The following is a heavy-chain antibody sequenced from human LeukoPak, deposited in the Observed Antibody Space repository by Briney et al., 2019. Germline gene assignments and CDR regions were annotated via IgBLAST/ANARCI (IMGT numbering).Heavy chain of an antibody. CDR3: ARDSWYSSSSQIRGPTITNYYYMDV. CDR1: GGTSSSYA. Sequence: ASVKVSCKASGGTSSSYAISWVRQAPGQGLEWMGGINPIFGTANYAQKFQGRVTITTDESTSTAYMELSSLRSEDTAVYYCARDSWYSSSSQIRGPTITNYYYMDVWGKGTTVTVSS. D-gene: IGHD6-6*01. J-gene: IGHJ6*03. V-gene: IGHV1-69*05. CDR2: INPIFGTA.